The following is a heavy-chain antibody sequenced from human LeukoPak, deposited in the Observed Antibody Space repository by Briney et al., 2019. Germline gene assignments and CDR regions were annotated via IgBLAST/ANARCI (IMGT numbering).Heavy chain of an antibody. Sequence: GESLRLSCTGTGFSFSSDAMGWVRQAPGKGLEWVSGISGSGGSTYYADSVKGRFTISRDNSKNTLYLQMNSLRVEDTAVYYCAKDRGRTWVQVANWGQGTLVTVPP. V-gene: IGHV3-23*01. CDR1: GFSFSSDA. CDR2: ISGSGGST. J-gene: IGHJ4*02. CDR3: AKDRGRTWVQVAN. D-gene: IGHD2-15*01.